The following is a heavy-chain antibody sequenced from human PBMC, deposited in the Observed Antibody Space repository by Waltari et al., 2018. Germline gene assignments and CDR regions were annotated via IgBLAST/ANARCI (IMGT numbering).Heavy chain of an antibody. J-gene: IGHJ4*02. CDR2: ISYDGSNK. V-gene: IGHV3-30-3*01. CDR3: ARDQSFDY. Sequence: QVQLVESGGGVVQPGRSLRLSCAASGFTFSSYAMPWVRQAPGKGLEWVAVISYDGSNKYYADSVKGRFTISRDNSKNALYLQMNSLRAEDTAVYYCARDQSFDYWGQGTLVTVSS. CDR1: GFTFSSYA.